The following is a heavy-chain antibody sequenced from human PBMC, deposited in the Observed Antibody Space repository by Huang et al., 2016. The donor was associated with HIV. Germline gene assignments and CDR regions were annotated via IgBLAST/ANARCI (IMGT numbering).Heavy chain of an antibody. CDR2: INHSGST. Sequence: QVQLQQWGAGLLKPSETLSLTCAVYGGSFSGYYWSWIRQSPGKGLEWIWEINHSGSTNSTPSLKSRLTISVDTSKNQFSLKLSSVTAADTAVYYCARERMMSWLDDHDAFDIWGQGTMVTVSS. V-gene: IGHV4-34*01. CDR3: ARERMMSWLDDHDAFDI. D-gene: IGHD1-1*01. CDR1: GGSFSGYY. J-gene: IGHJ3*02.